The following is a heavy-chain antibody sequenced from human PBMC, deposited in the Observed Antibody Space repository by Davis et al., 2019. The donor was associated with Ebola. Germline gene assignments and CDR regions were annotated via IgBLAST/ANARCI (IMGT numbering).Heavy chain of an antibody. J-gene: IGHJ4*02. D-gene: IGHD3-3*01. Sequence: PGGSLRLSCATSGLTFDDYAMHWFRQAPGKGLEWVAVVSHSERETFYADSVKGRFTISRDNSENTLYLQMNSLTADDTALYYCARAVFHEVLDYWGQGTPVTVSS. V-gene: IGHV3-30*04. CDR1: GLTFDDYA. CDR2: VSHSERET. CDR3: ARAVFHEVLDY.